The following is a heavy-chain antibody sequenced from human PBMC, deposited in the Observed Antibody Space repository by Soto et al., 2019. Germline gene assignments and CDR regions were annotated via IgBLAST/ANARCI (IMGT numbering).Heavy chain of an antibody. CDR2: IKSKTDGGTT. Sequence: GGSLRLSCAGSGFTFSNAWMNWVRQAPGKGLEWVGRIKSKTDGGTTDYAAPVKGRFTISRDDSKNTLYLQMNSLKTEDTAVYYCTTLSITIFGVVLMDVWGQGTTVTVSS. D-gene: IGHD3-3*01. CDR1: GFTFSNAW. J-gene: IGHJ6*02. V-gene: IGHV3-15*07. CDR3: TTLSITIFGVVLMDV.